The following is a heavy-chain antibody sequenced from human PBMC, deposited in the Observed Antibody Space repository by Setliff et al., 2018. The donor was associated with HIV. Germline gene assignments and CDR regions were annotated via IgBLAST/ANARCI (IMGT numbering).Heavy chain of an antibody. CDR1: GHSFNSYW. Sequence: PGESLKISCKGSGHSFNSYWIGWVRQMAGKGLEWMGIIYPGDTDTRYSPSFQGQVTISADKSISTAYLQWSSLKASDTAMYYCARQAAAFDIWGQGTTVTVSS. CDR2: IYPGDTDT. CDR3: ARQAAAFDI. J-gene: IGHJ3*02. D-gene: IGHD6-25*01. V-gene: IGHV5-51*01.